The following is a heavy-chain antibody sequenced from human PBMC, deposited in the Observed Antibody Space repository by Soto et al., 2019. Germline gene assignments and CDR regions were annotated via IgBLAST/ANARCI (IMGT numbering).Heavy chain of an antibody. CDR1: GLTFSSYW. CDR2: IKQDGSEK. Sequence: GGSLRLSSAASGLTFSSYWMSWVRPAPGKGLEWVANIKQDGSEKYYVDSVKGRFTISRDNAKNSLYLQMNSLRAEDTAVYYCARDPVVVTAIKSYYYYGMDVWGQGTTVTVSS. D-gene: IGHD2-21*02. CDR3: ARDPVVVTAIKSYYYYGMDV. J-gene: IGHJ6*02. V-gene: IGHV3-7*01.